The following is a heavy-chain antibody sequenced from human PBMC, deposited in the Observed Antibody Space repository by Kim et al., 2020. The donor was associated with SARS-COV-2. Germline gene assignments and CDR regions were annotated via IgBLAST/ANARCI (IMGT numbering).Heavy chain of an antibody. J-gene: IGHJ4*02. Sequence: GGSLRLSCAASGFTFDDYAMHWVRQAPGKGLEWVSGISWNSGSIGYADSVKGRFTISRDNAKNSLYLQMNSLRAEDTALYYCAKSSGYSYGWYYFDYWGQGTLVTVSS. D-gene: IGHD5-18*01. V-gene: IGHV3-9*01. CDR3: AKSSGYSYGWYYFDY. CDR1: GFTFDDYA. CDR2: ISWNSGSI.